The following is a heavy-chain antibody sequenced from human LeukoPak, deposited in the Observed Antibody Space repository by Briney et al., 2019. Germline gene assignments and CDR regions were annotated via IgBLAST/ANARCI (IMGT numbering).Heavy chain of an antibody. D-gene: IGHD3-3*01. V-gene: IGHV3-48*01. CDR2: ISSSGSTI. CDR3: ARDKAGGYDFWSGYPVFDS. J-gene: IGHJ4*02. Sequence: GGSLRLSCAASGFTFSSYSMNWVRQAPGKGLEWVSYISSSGSTIYYADSVKGRFTISRDNAKNSLYLQMNSLRAEDTAVYYCARDKAGGYDFWSGYPVFDSWGQGTLVTVSS. CDR1: GFTFSSYS.